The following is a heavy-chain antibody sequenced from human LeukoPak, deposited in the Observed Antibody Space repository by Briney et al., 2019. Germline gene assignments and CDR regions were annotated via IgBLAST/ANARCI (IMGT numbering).Heavy chain of an antibody. D-gene: IGHD1-26*01. CDR3: ARDWARYSGSYSYDEYYFDY. Sequence: ASVKVSCKASGYTFTSYYMHWVRQAPGQGLEWMGIINPSGGSTSYAQKFQGRVTMTRETSTSTVYMELSSLRSEDTAVYYCARDWARYSGSYSYDEYYFDYWGQGTLVTVSS. J-gene: IGHJ4*02. CDR2: INPSGGST. CDR1: GYTFTSYY. V-gene: IGHV1-46*01.